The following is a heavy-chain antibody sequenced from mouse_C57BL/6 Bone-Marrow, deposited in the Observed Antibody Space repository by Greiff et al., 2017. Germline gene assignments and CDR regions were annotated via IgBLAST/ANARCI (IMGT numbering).Heavy chain of an antibody. CDR1: GFNIKDDY. CDR2: IDPENGDT. V-gene: IGHV14-4*01. Sequence: EVMLQQSGAELVRPGASVKLSCTASGFNIKDDYMHWVKQRPEQGLEWIGWIDPENGDTEYASKFQGKATITADTSSNTAYLQLSSLNSEDTAVYYCTTYDYAWFAYWGQGTLVTVSA. J-gene: IGHJ3*01. CDR3: TTYDYAWFAY. D-gene: IGHD2-4*01.